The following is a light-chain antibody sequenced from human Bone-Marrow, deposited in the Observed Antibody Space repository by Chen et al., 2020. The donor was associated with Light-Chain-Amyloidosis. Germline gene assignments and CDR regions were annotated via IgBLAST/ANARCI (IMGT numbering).Light chain of an antibody. CDR2: DDS. J-gene: IGLJ3*02. CDR1: NIGSTG. Sequence: SSVLTHPSSASVATGQPATMPCGGNNIGSTGVHWYQQTPGQAPLLVVYDDSDRPSGIPERLSGSNSGNTATLTISRVEAGDEADYYCQVWDRSSDRPVFGGGTKLTVL. V-gene: IGLV3-21*02. CDR3: QVWDRSSDRPV.